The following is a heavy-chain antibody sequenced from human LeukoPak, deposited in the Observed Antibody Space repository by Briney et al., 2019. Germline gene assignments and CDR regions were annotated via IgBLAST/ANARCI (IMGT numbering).Heavy chain of an antibody. Sequence: GESLKISCKGSGYSFTSYWIGWVRQMPGKGLEWMGIIYPGDSDTRYSPSFQGQVTISADKSISTAYLQWSSLKASDTAMYYCAGHVVGATRLYYYYGMDVWGQGTTVTVSS. J-gene: IGHJ6*02. V-gene: IGHV5-51*01. CDR2: IYPGDSDT. D-gene: IGHD1-26*01. CDR1: GYSFTSYW. CDR3: AGHVVGATRLYYYYGMDV.